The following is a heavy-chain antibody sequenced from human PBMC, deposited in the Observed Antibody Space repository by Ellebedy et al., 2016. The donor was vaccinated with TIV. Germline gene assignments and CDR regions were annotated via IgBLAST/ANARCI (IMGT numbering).Heavy chain of an antibody. CDR2: INPNSGST. Sequence: ASVKVSXXASGYTFTGYYMHWVRQAPGQGLEWMGWINPNSGSTNYAQKFQGWVTMTRDTSISTAYMELRSLRSDDTAVYYCARAGGWVYLDYWGQGTLVTVSS. V-gene: IGHV1-2*04. D-gene: IGHD6-13*01. CDR1: GYTFTGYY. CDR3: ARAGGWVYLDY. J-gene: IGHJ4*02.